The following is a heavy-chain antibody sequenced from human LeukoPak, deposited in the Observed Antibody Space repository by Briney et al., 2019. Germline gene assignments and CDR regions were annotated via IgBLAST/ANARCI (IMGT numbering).Heavy chain of an antibody. D-gene: IGHD2-15*01. CDR1: GYTFTSYG. CDR3: ARIGYCSGGSCPGVGTYYYYYGMDV. CDR2: ISAYNGNT. Sequence: ASVKVSCKASGYTFTSYGISWVRQAPGQGLEWMGWISAYNGNTNYAQKFQGRVTITADESTSTAYMELSSLRSEDTAVYYCARIGYCSGGSCPGVGTYYYYYGMDVWGQGTTVTVSS. J-gene: IGHJ6*02. V-gene: IGHV1-18*01.